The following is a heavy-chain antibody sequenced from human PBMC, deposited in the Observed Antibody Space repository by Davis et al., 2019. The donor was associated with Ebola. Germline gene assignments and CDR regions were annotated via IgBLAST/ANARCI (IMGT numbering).Heavy chain of an antibody. V-gene: IGHV3-30-3*01. CDR2: ISYDGSNK. Sequence: GESLKISCAASGFTFSSYAMHWVRQAPGKGLEWVAVISYDGSNKYYADSVKGRFTISRDNSKNTLYLQMNSLRAEDTAVYYCARDRCSGGSCPDSYGMDVWGQGTTVTVSS. CDR3: ARDRCSGGSCPDSYGMDV. CDR1: GFTFSSYA. D-gene: IGHD2-15*01. J-gene: IGHJ6*02.